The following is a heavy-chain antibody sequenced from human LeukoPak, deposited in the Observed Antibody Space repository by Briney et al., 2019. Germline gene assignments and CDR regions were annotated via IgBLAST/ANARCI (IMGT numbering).Heavy chain of an antibody. J-gene: IGHJ5*02. Sequence: PSETLSLTCTVSGGSISSYYWSWIRQPPGKGLEWIGYIYYSGSTNYNPSLKSRVTISVDTSKNQLSLKLSSVTAADTAVYYCARTGTREFDPWGQGTLVTVSS. D-gene: IGHD1-7*01. CDR2: IYYSGST. V-gene: IGHV4-59*01. CDR3: ARTGTREFDP. CDR1: GGSISSYY.